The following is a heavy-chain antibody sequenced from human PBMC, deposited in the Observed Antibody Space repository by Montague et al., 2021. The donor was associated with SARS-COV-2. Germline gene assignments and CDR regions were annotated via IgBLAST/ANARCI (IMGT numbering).Heavy chain of an antibody. CDR2: IYSSGST. Sequence: TLSLTCTVSGGSIRSGSDYWSWIRQPAGKGLEWIGRIYSSGSTXYNPSLKSRVTMSVDTSKNQFSLKVSSVTAADTAVYYCARDYGDYSYYYGLDVWGQGTTVTVSS. D-gene: IGHD4-17*01. V-gene: IGHV4-61*02. J-gene: IGHJ6*02. CDR1: GGSIRSGSDY. CDR3: ARDYGDYSYYYGLDV.